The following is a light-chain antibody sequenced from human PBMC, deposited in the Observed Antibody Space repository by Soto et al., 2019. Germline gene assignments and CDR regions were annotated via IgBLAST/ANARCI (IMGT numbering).Light chain of an antibody. CDR1: ISDVGSYNY. J-gene: IGLJ3*02. Sequence: QSVLTQPASESGSPGQSITISCTGAISDVGSYNYVSWYQQHPGKAPKLMIYEVSNRPSGVSNRFSGSKSGNTASLTISGLQAEDEADYYCSSYTSSSTVVFGGGSKLTVL. CDR3: SSYTSSSTVV. CDR2: EVS. V-gene: IGLV2-14*01.